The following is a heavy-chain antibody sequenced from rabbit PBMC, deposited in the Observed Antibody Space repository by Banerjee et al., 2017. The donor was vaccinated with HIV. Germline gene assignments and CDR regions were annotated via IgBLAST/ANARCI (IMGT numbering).Heavy chain of an antibody. Sequence: QEQLEESGGGLVKPEGSLTLTCTASGFSFSSTYWICWVRQAPGKGPEWIACIDAGSTGNTYYVSWAKGRFTISRTSSTTVTLQMTSLTAADTATYFCARDLAGVIGWNFNLWGQGTLVTVS. CDR3: ARDLAGVIGWNFNL. CDR2: IDAGSTGNT. CDR1: GFSFSSTYW. V-gene: IGHV1S45*01. D-gene: IGHD4-1*01. J-gene: IGHJ4*01.